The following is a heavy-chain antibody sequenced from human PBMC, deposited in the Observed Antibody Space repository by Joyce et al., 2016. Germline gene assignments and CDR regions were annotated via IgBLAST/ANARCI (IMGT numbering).Heavy chain of an antibody. Sequence: EVQLVESGGGLVKPGGSLRLACAASGFPFSDYTMNWGRQAPGKGLEWVSSISGSSAYRHYADSVKGRFTISRDNAKKSLYLEMNSLRAEDTAVYFCAKLGYCRGAACYSTWFDPWGQGTLVIVSS. CDR3: AKLGYCRGAACYSTWFDP. CDR1: GFPFSDYT. D-gene: IGHD2-15*01. V-gene: IGHV3-21*01. CDR2: ISGSSAYR. J-gene: IGHJ5*02.